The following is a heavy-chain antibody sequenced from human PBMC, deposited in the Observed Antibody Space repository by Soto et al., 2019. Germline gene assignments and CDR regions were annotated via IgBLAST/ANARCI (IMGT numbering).Heavy chain of an antibody. CDR3: ARVWTTVTNWFDP. CDR1: GGSISSSNW. J-gene: IGHJ5*02. CDR2: IYHSGST. D-gene: IGHD4-17*01. Sequence: QVQLQESGPGLVKPSGTLSLTCAVSGGSISSSNWWSWVRQPPGKGLEWIGEIYHSGSTNYNPSLQSRVTMSVDKSTNQFPLRLSSVTAADTAVYYCARVWTTVTNWFDPWGQGTLVTVSS. V-gene: IGHV4-4*02.